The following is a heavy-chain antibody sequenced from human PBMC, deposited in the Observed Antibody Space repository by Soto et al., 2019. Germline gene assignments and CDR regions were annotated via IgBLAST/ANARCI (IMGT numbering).Heavy chain of an antibody. V-gene: IGHV3-7*03. CDR1: GFTFSSYW. J-gene: IGHJ3*02. Sequence: GGSLRLSCAASGFTFSSYWMSWVRQAPGKGLEWVANIKQGGSEKYYVDSVKGRFTISRDNAKNSLYLQMNSLRAEDTAVYYCARDYYDSSGYFFDAFDIWGRGTMVTVSS. D-gene: IGHD3-22*01. CDR2: IKQGGSEK. CDR3: ARDYYDSSGYFFDAFDI.